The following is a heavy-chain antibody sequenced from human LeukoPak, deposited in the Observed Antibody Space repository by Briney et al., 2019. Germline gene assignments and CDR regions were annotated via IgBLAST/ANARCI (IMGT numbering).Heavy chain of an antibody. V-gene: IGHV3-23*01. CDR3: AKDPRGSSWYYNWFDP. CDR1: GFTFSSYA. D-gene: IGHD6-13*01. J-gene: IGHJ5*02. CDR2: ISGSGGST. Sequence: GVSLRLSCAASGFTFSSYAMSWVRQAPGKGLEWVSAISGSGGSTYYADSVKGRFTISRDNSKNTLYLQMNSLRAEDTAVYYCAKDPRGSSWYYNWFDPWGQGTLVTVSS.